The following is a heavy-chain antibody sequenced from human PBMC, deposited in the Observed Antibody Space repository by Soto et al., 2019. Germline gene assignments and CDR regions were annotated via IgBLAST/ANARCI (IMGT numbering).Heavy chain of an antibody. V-gene: IGHV4-59*08. J-gene: IGHJ4*02. CDR3: XXXXXXXVDY. CDR2: IYYSGST. Sequence: QVQLQESGPGLVKPSETLSLTCTVSGGSISSYYWSWIRQPPGKGLEWIGYIYYSGSTNYNPSLKRRVTISVDTSKTQFSLKLSSVTAAXXXXXXXXXXXXXXVDYWGQGTLVTVSS. CDR1: GGSISSYY.